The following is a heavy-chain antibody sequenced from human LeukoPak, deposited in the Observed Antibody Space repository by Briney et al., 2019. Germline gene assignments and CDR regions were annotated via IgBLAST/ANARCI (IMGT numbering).Heavy chain of an antibody. CDR2: IFSNDEK. CDR3: ARIASYYDSSCYPGGVDY. Sequence: SVPVLVKPTETLTLTCTVSGFSPSNARMGVSWSRQPPGKALEWLAHIFSNDEKSYRTSLKSRLTISKDTSKSQVVLIMTNMDPVDTATYYCARIASYYDSSCYPGGVDYWGQGTLVTVSS. V-gene: IGHV2-26*01. CDR1: GFSPSNARMG. D-gene: IGHD3-22*01. J-gene: IGHJ4*02.